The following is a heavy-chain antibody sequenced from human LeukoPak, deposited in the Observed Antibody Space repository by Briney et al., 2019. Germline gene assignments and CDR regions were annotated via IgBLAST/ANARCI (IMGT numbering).Heavy chain of an antibody. CDR1: GGSISSYY. D-gene: IGHD1-26*01. CDR3: ARDSIYSGSD. Sequence: SETLSLTCTVSGGSISSYYWSWIRQPAGKGLEWIGRIYTSGSTNYNPSLKSRVTISVDKSKNQFSMKLRSVTAADTAVYYCARDSIYSGSDWGQGTLVTVSS. V-gene: IGHV4-4*07. CDR2: IYTSGST. J-gene: IGHJ4*02.